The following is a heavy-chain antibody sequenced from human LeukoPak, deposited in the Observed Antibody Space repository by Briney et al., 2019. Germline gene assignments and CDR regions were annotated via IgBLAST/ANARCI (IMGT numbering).Heavy chain of an antibody. V-gene: IGHV4-59*01. Sequence: SETLSLTCTVSGGSISSYYWSWIRQPPGKGLEWIGYIYYSGSTNYSPSLKSRVTISVDTSKNQFSLKLSSVTAADTAVYYCARGRPSGYYWAYYYMDVWGEGTTVTVSS. CDR1: GGSISSYY. D-gene: IGHD5-12*01. J-gene: IGHJ6*03. CDR3: ARGRPSGYYWAYYYMDV. CDR2: IYYSGST.